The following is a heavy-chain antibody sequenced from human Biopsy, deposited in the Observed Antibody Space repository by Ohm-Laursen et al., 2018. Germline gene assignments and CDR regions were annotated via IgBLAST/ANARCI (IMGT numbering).Heavy chain of an antibody. CDR1: GDSISSYC. D-gene: IGHD3-22*01. CDR3: ARDRGYYSDRTVPGYFDL. CDR2: VYYTGGT. V-gene: IGHV4-59*01. Sequence: GTLSLTCTVSGDSISSYCWSWIRQPPGKGLQWIGYVYYTGGTDYNPSLQSRVTISVDTSKNHFSLRLRSVTPADTAIYYCARDRGYYSDRTVPGYFDLWGRGTLVTVSS. J-gene: IGHJ2*01.